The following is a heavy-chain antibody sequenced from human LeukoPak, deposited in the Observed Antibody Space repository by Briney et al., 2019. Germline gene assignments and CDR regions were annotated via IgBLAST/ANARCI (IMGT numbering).Heavy chain of an antibody. CDR1: GFTFSTYS. CDR2: ISSSSSYI. D-gene: IGHD3-22*01. CDR3: ARGIYYDSSGYLGPDWFDP. V-gene: IGHV3-21*01. Sequence: SGGSLRLSCAASGFTFSTYSMNWVRQAPGKGLEWVSSISSSSSYIYYADSVKGRFTISRDNAKNSLYLQMNSLRAEDTAVYYCARGIYYDSSGYLGPDWFDPWGQGTLVTVSP. J-gene: IGHJ5*02.